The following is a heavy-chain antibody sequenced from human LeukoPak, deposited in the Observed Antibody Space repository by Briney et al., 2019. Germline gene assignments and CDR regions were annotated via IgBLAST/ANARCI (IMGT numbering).Heavy chain of an antibody. CDR3: ARQFYYYYYMDV. CDR1: GGSISSNNYY. J-gene: IGHJ6*03. CDR2: IYYSGSS. Sequence: SETLSLTCTVSGGSISSNNYYWGWIRQRPGKGLEWIGCIYYSGSSYYNPSLKSRVTISVDTSKNQFSLKLSSVTAADTAVYYCARQFYYYYYMDVWGKGTTVTVSS. V-gene: IGHV4-39*01.